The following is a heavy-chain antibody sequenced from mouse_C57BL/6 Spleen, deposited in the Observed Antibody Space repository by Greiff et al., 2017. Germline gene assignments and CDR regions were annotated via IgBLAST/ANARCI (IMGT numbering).Heavy chain of an antibody. CDR2: IRSKSNNYAT. CDR3: VRQGMDY. CDR1: GFSFNTYA. J-gene: IGHJ4*01. V-gene: IGHV10-1*01. Sequence: EVQGVESGGGLVQPKGSLKLSCAASGFSFNTYAMNWVRQAPGKGLEWVARIRSKSNNYATYYADSVKDSFTITRDDSESMLYLQMNNLKTEDTAIYYCVRQGMDYWGQGTSVTVSS.